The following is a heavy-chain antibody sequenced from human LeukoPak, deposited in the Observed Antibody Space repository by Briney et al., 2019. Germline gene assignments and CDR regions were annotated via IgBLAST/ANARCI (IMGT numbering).Heavy chain of an antibody. CDR3: ASYIVGPTLDY. CDR2: ISSSGSTI. CDR1: GFTFSDYY. V-gene: IGHV3-11*04. Sequence: GGSLRLSCAASGFTFSDYYMSWIRQAPGKGLEWVSYISSSGSTIYYADSVKGRFTISRDNAKRSLYLQMNSLRAGDTAVYFCASYIVGPTLDYWGQGTLVTVSS. D-gene: IGHD1-26*01. J-gene: IGHJ4*02.